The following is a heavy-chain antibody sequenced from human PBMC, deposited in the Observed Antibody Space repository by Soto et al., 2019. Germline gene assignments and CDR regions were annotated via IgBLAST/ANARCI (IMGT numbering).Heavy chain of an antibody. CDR3: AKDVEGGSLFRGAFDY. V-gene: IGHV3-23*01. J-gene: IGHJ4*02. Sequence: TGGSLNLSCIASRFTFTSYSMSWVSQAPGKGLEWVAAISASGGATIHADSVKGRLTISRDNSKNTLYLQMNSLRAEDTAVYYCAKDVEGGSLFRGAFDYWGQGTQVTVSS. CDR1: RFTFTSYS. CDR2: ISASGGAT. D-gene: IGHD1-26*01.